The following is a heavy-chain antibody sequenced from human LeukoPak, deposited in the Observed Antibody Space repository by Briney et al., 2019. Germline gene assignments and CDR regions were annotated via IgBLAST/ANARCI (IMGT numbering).Heavy chain of an antibody. Sequence: ASVKVSCKASGYTFTSYYMHWVRQAPGQGLEWMGIINPSGGSTSYAQKFQGRVTMTRDTSTSTVYMELSSLRSEDTAVYYCARDDTAMVSYYYYYVDVWGKGTTVTVSS. CDR2: INPSGGST. CDR3: ARDDTAMVSYYYYYVDV. D-gene: IGHD5-18*01. CDR1: GYTFTSYY. V-gene: IGHV1-46*01. J-gene: IGHJ6*03.